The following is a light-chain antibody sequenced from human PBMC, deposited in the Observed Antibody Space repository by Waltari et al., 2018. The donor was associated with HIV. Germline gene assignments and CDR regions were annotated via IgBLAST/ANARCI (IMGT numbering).Light chain of an antibody. CDR3: SSYTTSSTGV. Sequence: QSALTQPASVSGSPGQSITISCTGTSSDVGGYNYVSWYQQHPGKAPKLIIYEVTNRPSGVSHRFSGSKSGDTASLTISGLQAEDEADYYCSSYTTSSTGVFGGGTTLTVL. CDR1: SSDVGGYNY. V-gene: IGLV2-14*03. CDR2: EVT. J-gene: IGLJ3*02.